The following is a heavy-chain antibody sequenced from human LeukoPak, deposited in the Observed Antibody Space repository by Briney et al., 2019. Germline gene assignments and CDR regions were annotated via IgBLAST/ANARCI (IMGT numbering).Heavy chain of an antibody. J-gene: IGHJ4*02. CDR1: GGSFSGYY. D-gene: IGHD3-3*01. CDR3: AREGLITIFGVVGY. CDR2: INHSGST. V-gene: IGHV4-34*01. Sequence: SETLSLTCAVDGGSFSGYYWSWIRQPPGKGLEWIGEINHSGSTNYNPSLKSRVTISVDTSKNQFSLKLSSVTAADTAVYYCAREGLITIFGVVGYWGQGTLVTVSS.